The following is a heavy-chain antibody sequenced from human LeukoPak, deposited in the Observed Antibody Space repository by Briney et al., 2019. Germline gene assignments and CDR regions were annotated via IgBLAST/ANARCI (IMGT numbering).Heavy chain of an antibody. V-gene: IGHV3-21*01. CDR3: ARGAGYSSFFDY. Sequence: PGGSLRLSCAASGFPFSSYSMNWVRQAPGKGLEWVSSISSSSSYIYYADSVKGQFTISRDNAKNSLYLQMNSLRAEDTAVYYCARGAGYSSFFDYWGQGTLVSVSS. CDR2: ISSSSSYI. CDR1: GFPFSSYS. J-gene: IGHJ4*02. D-gene: IGHD6-19*01.